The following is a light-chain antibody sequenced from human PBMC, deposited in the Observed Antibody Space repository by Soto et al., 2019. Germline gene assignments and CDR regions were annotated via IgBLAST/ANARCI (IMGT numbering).Light chain of an antibody. CDR2: GAS. CDR3: QQYGSSPIT. V-gene: IGKV3-15*01. J-gene: IGKJ5*01. Sequence: EIVMTQSPDTLSVSPGERATLSCRASQNIGGTLAWYQQKPGQAPRLLFYGASTRATGTPARFSGSGSGTEFTLTISSLQSEDFAVYYCQQYGSSPITFGQGTRLEIK. CDR1: QNIGGT.